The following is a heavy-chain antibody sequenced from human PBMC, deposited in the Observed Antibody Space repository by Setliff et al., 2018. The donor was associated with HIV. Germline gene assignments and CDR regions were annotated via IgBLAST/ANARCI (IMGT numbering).Heavy chain of an antibody. V-gene: IGHV3-74*01. Sequence: GGSLRLSCAASGFSFSAYGMHWVRQTPGKGLVWGAHISSDGIYTDHAVSVKGRFTISRDNAKSTVYLQMNSLRAEDTAIYYCASDIATFYWGQGMQVTVSS. CDR2: ISSDGIYT. CDR3: ASDIATFY. CDR1: GFSFSAYG. J-gene: IGHJ4*02. D-gene: IGHD2-21*01.